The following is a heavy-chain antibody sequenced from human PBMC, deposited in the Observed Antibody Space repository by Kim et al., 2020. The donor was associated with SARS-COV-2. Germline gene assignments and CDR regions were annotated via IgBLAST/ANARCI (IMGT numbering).Heavy chain of an antibody. D-gene: IGHD2-2*01. CDR3: ARDGCSSTSCYPGGMDA. CDR2: ITSDGSST. Sequence: GGSLRLSCAASGFTFSSYWMHWVRQAPGKGLVWVSRITSDGSSTSYADSVKGRFTISRDNAKNTLYLQMNSLIDEDTAVYYCARDGCSSTSCYPGGMDAWVQATTVTVSS. CDR1: GFTFSSYW. V-gene: IGHV3-74*01. J-gene: IGHJ6*01.